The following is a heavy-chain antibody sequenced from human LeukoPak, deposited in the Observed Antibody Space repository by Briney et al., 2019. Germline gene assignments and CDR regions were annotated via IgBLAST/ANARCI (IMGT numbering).Heavy chain of an antibody. D-gene: IGHD1-26*01. Sequence: SETLSFTCTVSGGSISSYYWSWIRQPPGKGLEWIGYIYYSGSTNYNPSLKSRVTISVDTSKNQFSLKLSSVTAADTAVYYCARARVGATSYWYFDLWGRGTLVTVSS. CDR2: IYYSGST. CDR1: GGSISSYY. J-gene: IGHJ2*01. CDR3: ARARVGATSYWYFDL. V-gene: IGHV4-59*01.